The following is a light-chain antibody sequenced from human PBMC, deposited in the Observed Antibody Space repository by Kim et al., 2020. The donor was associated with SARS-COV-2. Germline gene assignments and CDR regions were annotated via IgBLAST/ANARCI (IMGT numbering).Light chain of an antibody. V-gene: IGKV3-20*01. Sequence: LSPGAPATLSCRASQSVASNYLAWYQQKPGQAPRLLIFDASTRATGISDRFSGSGSGTDFSLTISRLEPEDFAVYYCQQYGTSPCTFGQGTKLEI. CDR2: DAS. CDR3: QQYGTSPCT. CDR1: QSVASNY. J-gene: IGKJ2*02.